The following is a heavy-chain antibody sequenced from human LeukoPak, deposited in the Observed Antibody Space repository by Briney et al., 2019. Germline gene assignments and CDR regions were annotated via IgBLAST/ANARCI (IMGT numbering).Heavy chain of an antibody. Sequence: PGGSLRLSCAASGFTFSSYGMHWVRQAPGKGLEWVAVISYDGSNKYYADSVKGRFTISRDNSKNTLYLQMNSLRAEDTAVYYCARPTGRPYDYVWGSYRPRAFDIWGQGTMVTVSS. D-gene: IGHD3-16*02. V-gene: IGHV3-30*03. CDR1: GFTFSSYG. CDR3: ARPTGRPYDYVWGSYRPRAFDI. J-gene: IGHJ3*02. CDR2: ISYDGSNK.